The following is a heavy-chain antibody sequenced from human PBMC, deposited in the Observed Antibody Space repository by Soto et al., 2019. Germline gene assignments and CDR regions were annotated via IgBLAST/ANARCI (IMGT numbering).Heavy chain of an antibody. CDR2: IYPGDSDT. V-gene: IGHV5-51*03. CDR1: GYSFTSYW. Sequence: PGESLKISGKGSGYSFTSYWIGWVRQMPGKGLEWMGIIYPGDSDTRYSPSFQGQVTISADKSISTAYLQWSSLKASDTAMYYCAIVVVVAAGGYYYYYGMDVWGQGTTVTVSS. CDR3: AIVVVVAAGGYYYYYGMDV. J-gene: IGHJ6*02. D-gene: IGHD2-15*01.